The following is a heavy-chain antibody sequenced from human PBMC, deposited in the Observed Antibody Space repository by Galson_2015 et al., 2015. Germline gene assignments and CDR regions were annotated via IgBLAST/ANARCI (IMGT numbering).Heavy chain of an antibody. V-gene: IGHV3-23*01. CDR3: AKDNYDILTGYYYYYGMDV. Sequence: SLRLSCAASGFTFSSYAMSWVRQAPGKGLEWVSAISGGGGSTYYAGSVKGRFTISRDNSKNTLYLQMNSLRAEDTAVYYCAKDNYDILTGYYYYYGMDVWGQGTTVAVSS. CDR2: ISGGGGST. J-gene: IGHJ6*02. D-gene: IGHD3-9*01. CDR1: GFTFSSYA.